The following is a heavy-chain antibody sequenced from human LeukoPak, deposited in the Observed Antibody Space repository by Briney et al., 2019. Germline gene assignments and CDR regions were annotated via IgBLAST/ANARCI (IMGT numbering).Heavy chain of an antibody. D-gene: IGHD2-2*01. CDR3: ARSTNNWFDP. J-gene: IGHJ5*02. V-gene: IGHV1-46*01. CDR1: GYTFTNYY. CDR2: INPSGGYT. Sequence: ASVKVSCKASGYTFTNYYMHWVRQAPGQGLEWMGLINPSGGYTNYAQKSQGRVTMTRDTSTSTVYMELSSLRSEDTAVYYCARSTNNWFDPWGQGTLVTVSS.